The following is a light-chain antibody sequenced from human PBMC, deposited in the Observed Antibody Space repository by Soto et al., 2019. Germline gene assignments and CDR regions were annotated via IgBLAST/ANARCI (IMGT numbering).Light chain of an antibody. CDR2: STS. CDR1: QSIAGY. Sequence: DIQMTQSPSSLSASVGDRVTITWRASQSIAGYLSWYQQRPGKAPKFLIYSTSNLQRGVPSRFSGSGSGTDFSLTISSLQPEDFATYYCQQSYSTLITFGQGTRLEIK. V-gene: IGKV1-39*01. J-gene: IGKJ5*01. CDR3: QQSYSTLIT.